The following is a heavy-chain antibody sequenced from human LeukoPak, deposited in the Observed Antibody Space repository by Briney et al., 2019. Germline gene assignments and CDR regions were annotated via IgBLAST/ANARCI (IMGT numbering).Heavy chain of an antibody. V-gene: IGHV5-51*01. J-gene: IGHJ4*02. CDR1: GYRFTNYW. CDR2: IYPDDSDT. Sequence: GESLKISCKGSGYRFTNYWIGWVRQMPGKGLEWMGLIYPDDSDTRYSPSFQGQVTISADKSISTAYLQWSSLKASDTAMYYCAIGGDSTTSCYRCFDYWGQGTLVTVSS. CDR3: AIGGDSTTSCYRCFDY. D-gene: IGHD2-2*02.